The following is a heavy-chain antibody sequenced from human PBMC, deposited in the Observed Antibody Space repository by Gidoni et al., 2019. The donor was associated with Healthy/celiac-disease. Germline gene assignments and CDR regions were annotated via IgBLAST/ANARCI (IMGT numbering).Heavy chain of an antibody. V-gene: IGHV3-7*01. CDR2: IKQDGSEK. CDR1: GFTFSSYL. CDR3: AREKKYWYFDL. Sequence: LVQPGGSLRLSCAASGFTFSSYLMSWVLQAPGKGLEWMANIKQDGSEKYYVDSVKGRFTISRDNAKNSLYLQMNGLRAENTAVYCCAREKKYWYFDLWGRGTLVTVSS. J-gene: IGHJ2*01.